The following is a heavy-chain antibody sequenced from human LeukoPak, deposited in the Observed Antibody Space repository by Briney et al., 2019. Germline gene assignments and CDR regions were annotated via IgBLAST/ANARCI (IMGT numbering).Heavy chain of an antibody. CDR1: GGSISSSIYY. Sequence: SETLSLTCTVSGGSISSSIYYWGWIRQPPGKGLEWIGSIYYSVSNYYNPSFKTQVTISVDPSKNQFSLQPSSATAADTTVYYGARHQKIYDKTPLLDYWGQGTLLTVSS. D-gene: IGHD3-16*01. V-gene: IGHV4-39*01. J-gene: IGHJ4*02. CDR3: ARHQKIYDKTPLLDY. CDR2: IYYSVSN.